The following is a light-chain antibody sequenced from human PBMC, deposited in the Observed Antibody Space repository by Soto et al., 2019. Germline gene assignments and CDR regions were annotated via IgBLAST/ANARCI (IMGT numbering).Light chain of an antibody. V-gene: IGKV3-11*01. Sequence: EVVLTQSPATLSLSPGERATLSCRASQSLSTFLAWYQQKPGLAPRLLIYDVSNRAPAIPARFSGSGSGTDFTLTISGLVPEDFAVYYCQQRTTWLTFGQVTKV. CDR2: DVS. J-gene: IGKJ1*01. CDR1: QSLSTF. CDR3: QQRTTWLT.